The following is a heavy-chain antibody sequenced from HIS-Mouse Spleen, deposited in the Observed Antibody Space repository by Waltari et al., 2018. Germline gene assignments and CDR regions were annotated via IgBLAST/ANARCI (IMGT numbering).Heavy chain of an antibody. CDR1: GYTFTRYY. D-gene: IGHD6-6*01. Sequence: QVQLVQSGAEVKKPGASVKVSCKASGYTFTRYYLHRARQAPGQGLEWMGWINPNSGGTNYAQKFQGRVTMTRDTSISTAYMELSRLRSDDTAVYYCANSIQAPPLFDPWGQGTLVTVSS. CDR3: ANSIQAPPLFDP. J-gene: IGHJ5*02. V-gene: IGHV1-2*02. CDR2: INPNSGGT.